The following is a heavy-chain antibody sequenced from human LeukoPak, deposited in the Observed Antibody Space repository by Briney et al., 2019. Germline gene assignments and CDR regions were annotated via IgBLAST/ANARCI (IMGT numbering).Heavy chain of an antibody. J-gene: IGHJ4*02. D-gene: IGHD5-18*01. CDR2: IHYSGST. Sequence: SETLSLTCTVSGGSISSSSYYWGWIRQPPGKGLEWIGSIHYSGSTYYNPSLKSRVTISVDTSKNQFSLKLSSVTAADTAVYYCARNFVDTAMVMNYWGQGTLVTVSS. CDR1: GGSISSSSYY. CDR3: ARNFVDTAMVMNY. V-gene: IGHV4-39*01.